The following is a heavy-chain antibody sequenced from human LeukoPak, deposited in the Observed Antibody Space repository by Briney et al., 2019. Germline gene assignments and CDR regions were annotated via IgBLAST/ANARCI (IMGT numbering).Heavy chain of an antibody. J-gene: IGHJ4*02. Sequence: SSISCSGCSTYYADSVKRRFTISRDNSKNTLYLQMNSLRAEDTAVYYCAKDLGEWLVHFWGQGTLVTVSS. D-gene: IGHD6-19*01. CDR2: ISCSGCST. CDR3: AKDLGEWLVHF. V-gene: IGHV3-23*01.